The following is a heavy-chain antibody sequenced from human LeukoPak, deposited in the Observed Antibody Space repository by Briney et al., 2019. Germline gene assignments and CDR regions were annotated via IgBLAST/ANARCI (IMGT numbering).Heavy chain of an antibody. CDR2: ISSSSSYI. Sequence: GGSLRLSCAASGFTFSSYSMNWVRQAPGKGLEWVSSISSSSSYIYYADSVKGRFTISRDNAKNSLYLQMNSLRAEDTAVYYCARGDDFWSGSFDHWGQGTLVTVSS. CDR3: ARGDDFWSGSFDH. CDR1: GFTFSSYS. D-gene: IGHD3-3*01. J-gene: IGHJ4*02. V-gene: IGHV3-21*01.